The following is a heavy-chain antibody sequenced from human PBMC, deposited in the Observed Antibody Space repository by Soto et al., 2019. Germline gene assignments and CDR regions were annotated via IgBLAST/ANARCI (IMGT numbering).Heavy chain of an antibody. J-gene: IGHJ4*02. D-gene: IGHD3-10*01. CDR2: ISYDGSNK. CDR3: AKEYYYGSGSYYNRPYYFDY. CDR1: GFTFSSYG. V-gene: IGHV3-30*18. Sequence: QVQLVESGGGVVQPGRSLRLSCAASGFTFSSYGMHWVRQAPGKGLEWVAVISYDGSNKYYADSVKGRFTISRDNSKNTLYLQMNSLRAEDTAVYYCAKEYYYGSGSYYNRPYYFDYWGQGTLVTVSS.